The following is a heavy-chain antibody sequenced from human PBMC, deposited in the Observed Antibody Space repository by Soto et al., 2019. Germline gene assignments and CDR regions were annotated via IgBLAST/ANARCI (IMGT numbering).Heavy chain of an antibody. Sequence: EVHLVESGGGLVQPGGSLRLSCAASGFTFSNYWMHWVRQAPGKGPVWVSRIKGDGSYPNYADSVKGRFTISRDNAESTLYLEMNSLRAEDMAVYFCAYGESGYLRTGYWGQGTLVTVSS. CDR3: AYGESGYLRTGY. D-gene: IGHD5-12*01. V-gene: IGHV3-74*01. CDR2: IKGDGSYP. J-gene: IGHJ4*02. CDR1: GFTFSNYW.